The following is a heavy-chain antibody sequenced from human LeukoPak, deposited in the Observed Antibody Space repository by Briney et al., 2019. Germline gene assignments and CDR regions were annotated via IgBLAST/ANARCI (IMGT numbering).Heavy chain of an antibody. J-gene: IGHJ4*02. D-gene: IGHD2-2*01. V-gene: IGHV1-3*01. Sequence: ASVKVSCKASGYTFTSYAMHWVRQAPGQRLEWMGWINAGNGNTKYSQKFQGRVTITRDTSASTAYMELSSLRSEDTAVYYCAREGADCSSTSCPAHLFDYWGQGTLVTVSS. CDR2: INAGNGNT. CDR1: GYTFTSYA. CDR3: AREGADCSSTSCPAHLFDY.